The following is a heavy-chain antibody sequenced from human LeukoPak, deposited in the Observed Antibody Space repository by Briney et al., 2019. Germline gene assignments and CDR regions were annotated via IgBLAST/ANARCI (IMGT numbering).Heavy chain of an antibody. CDR3: AKRAGDSSNYIFDY. CDR2: TSGSGSGGST. D-gene: IGHD6-13*01. CDR1: GFTFSSYA. J-gene: IGHJ4*02. Sequence: GGSLTPSCAASGFTFSSYAMSWVRHAPGKGLEWVSATSGSGSGGSTYYADSVKGRFTISRDNSKNTLYLQMNSLRAEDTAVYYCAKRAGDSSNYIFDYWGQGTLVTVSS. V-gene: IGHV3-23*01.